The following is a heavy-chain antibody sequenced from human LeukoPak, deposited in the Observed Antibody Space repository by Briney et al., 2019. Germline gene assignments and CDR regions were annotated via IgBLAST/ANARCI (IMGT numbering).Heavy chain of an antibody. D-gene: IGHD2-8*02. CDR2: TDAGGSST. Sequence: GGSLRLSCAASELNFENHWMHWARKVPGKGLEWVSRTDAGGSSTSYADSVRGRFSISRDNGKSTLYLQMNSLRVEDTAVYYCARGPPTGGGAYVGDYWGHGTLVTVSS. V-gene: IGHV3-74*01. CDR1: ELNFENHW. CDR3: ARGPPTGGGAYVGDY. J-gene: IGHJ4*01.